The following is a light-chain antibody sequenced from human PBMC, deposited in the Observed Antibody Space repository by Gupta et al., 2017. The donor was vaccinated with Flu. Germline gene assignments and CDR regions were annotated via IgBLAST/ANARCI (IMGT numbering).Light chain of an antibody. J-gene: IGKJ5*01. Sequence: GTLYLSPGERATRSCRASQSVRSSYLAWYQQKPGQAPRLLIYGASSRATGIPDRFSGSGSGTEFTLTISRLEPEDFAVYYCQQEGSSPITFGQGTQLDIK. CDR2: GAS. CDR1: QSVRSSY. V-gene: IGKV3-20*01. CDR3: QQEGSSPIT.